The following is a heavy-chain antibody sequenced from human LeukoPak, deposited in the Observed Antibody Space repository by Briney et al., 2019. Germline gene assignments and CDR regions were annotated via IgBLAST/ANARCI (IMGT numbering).Heavy chain of an antibody. D-gene: IGHD4-17*01. Sequence: ASVKVSCKASGGTFSSYAISWVRQAPGQGLEWMGRIIPIFGTANYAQKFQGRVTITTDESTSTAYMELSRLRPEDTAVYYCVWTTVTTHGMDVWGKGTTVTVSS. CDR3: VWTTVTTHGMDV. V-gene: IGHV1-69*05. CDR1: GGTFSSYA. CDR2: IIPIFGTA. J-gene: IGHJ6*04.